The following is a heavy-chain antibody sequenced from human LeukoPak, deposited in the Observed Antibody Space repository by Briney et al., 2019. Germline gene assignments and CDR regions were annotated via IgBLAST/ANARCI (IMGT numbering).Heavy chain of an antibody. J-gene: IGHJ4*02. V-gene: IGHV3-73*01. CDR1: GFTFSGSA. D-gene: IGHD3-22*01. Sequence: PGGSLRLSCAASGFTFSGSAMHWVRQASGKGLEWVGRIRSKANSYATAYAASVKGRFTISRDDPKNTAYLQMNSLKTEDTAVYYCTRRYYDSSGYYSFDYWGQGTLVTVSS. CDR2: IRSKANSYAT. CDR3: TRRYYDSSGYYSFDY.